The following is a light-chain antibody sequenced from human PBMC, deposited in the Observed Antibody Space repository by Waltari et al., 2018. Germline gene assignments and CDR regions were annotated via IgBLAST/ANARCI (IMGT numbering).Light chain of an antibody. CDR2: YDS. CDR1: DIGRKT. J-gene: IGLJ3*02. V-gene: IGLV3-21*04. CDR3: QVGDRGAHWV. Sequence: SYVLTQPPSVSVAPGKTARITCGGNDIGRKTVHWYQQRPGRAPLLVIYYDSDRPSGSPERLAGSKSGNTATLTISRVEVGDEADYYCQVGDRGAHWVFGGGTKLTVL.